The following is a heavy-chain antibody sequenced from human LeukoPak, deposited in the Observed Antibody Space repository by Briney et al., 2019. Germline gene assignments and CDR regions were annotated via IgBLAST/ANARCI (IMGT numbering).Heavy chain of an antibody. CDR3: ARVPGELLYYFDY. Sequence: SETLSLTCTVSGYSISSGYFWGWIRQPPGKGLEWIGNIYHSGSTYYNPSLKSRVTISVDTSKNQFSLKLSSLTAADTAVYYCARVPGELLYYFDYWGQGTLVSVSS. CDR2: IYHSGST. J-gene: IGHJ4*02. CDR1: GYSISSGYF. V-gene: IGHV4-38-2*02. D-gene: IGHD1-7*01.